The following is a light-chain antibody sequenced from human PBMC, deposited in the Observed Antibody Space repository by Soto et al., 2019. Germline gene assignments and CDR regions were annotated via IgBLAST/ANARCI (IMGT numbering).Light chain of an antibody. J-gene: IGKJ1*01. CDR3: QQFDRSLPSWT. Sequence: ETVLTQSPGTLSLSPGERATLSCRASQSVSSNYLAWYQHIPGQAPRLLIYGASTRATGIPDRFSGSGSGKDFTLPISRLEPEDFAVYYCQQFDRSLPSWTFGQGTKVE. CDR2: GAS. V-gene: IGKV3-20*01. CDR1: QSVSSNY.